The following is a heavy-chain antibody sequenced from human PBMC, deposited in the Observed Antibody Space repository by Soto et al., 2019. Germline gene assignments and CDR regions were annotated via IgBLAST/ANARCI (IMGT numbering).Heavy chain of an antibody. CDR3: ARDGGGDYYDSSGYHGIDY. J-gene: IGHJ4*02. Sequence: QVQLVQSGAEVKKPGSSVKVSCKASGGTFSSYAISWVRQAPGQGLEWMGGIIPIFGTANYAQKFQGRVTITADKSTRTAYMELSSLRSEDTAVYYCARDGGGDYYDSSGYHGIDYWGQGTLVTVSS. D-gene: IGHD3-22*01. CDR2: IIPIFGTA. V-gene: IGHV1-69*06. CDR1: GGTFSSYA.